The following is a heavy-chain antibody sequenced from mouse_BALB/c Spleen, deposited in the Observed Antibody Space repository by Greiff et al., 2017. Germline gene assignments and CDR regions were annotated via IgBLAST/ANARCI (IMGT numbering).Heavy chain of an antibody. J-gene: IGHJ1*01. Sequence: DVQLQESGPGLVKPSQSLSLTCTVTGYSITSDYAWNWIRQFPGNKLEWMGYISYSGSTSYNPSLKSRISITRDTSKNQFFLQLNSVTTEDTATYYCARGGTTVVGYFDVWGAGTTVTVSS. CDR2: ISYSGST. CDR3: ARGGTTVVGYFDV. CDR1: GYSITSDYA. V-gene: IGHV3-2*02. D-gene: IGHD1-1*01.